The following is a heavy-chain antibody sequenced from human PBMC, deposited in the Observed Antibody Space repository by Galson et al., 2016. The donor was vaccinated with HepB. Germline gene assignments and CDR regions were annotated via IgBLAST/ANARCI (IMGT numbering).Heavy chain of an antibody. J-gene: IGHJ4*02. Sequence: QSGAEVKKPGESLRISCKTSGYSFTSYWISWVRQMPGNGLEWRGRIDPSGSYTKYSPSFRGHVTISVDKSTSTAYLEFTSLKSSYTAMYYCARHCSGGSCYHPDYWGQGTLVTVSS. CDR2: IDPSGSYT. D-gene: IGHD2-15*01. CDR3: ARHCSGGSCYHPDY. CDR1: GYSFTSYW. V-gene: IGHV5-10-1*01.